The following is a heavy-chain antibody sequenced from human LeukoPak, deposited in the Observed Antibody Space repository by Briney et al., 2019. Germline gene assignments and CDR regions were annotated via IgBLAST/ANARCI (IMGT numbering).Heavy chain of an antibody. D-gene: IGHD3-22*01. V-gene: IGHV1-2*02. J-gene: IGHJ4*02. CDR3: AREGDSSGYYYYFDY. CDR1: GYTFTGYY. Sequence: GASVKVSCKASGYTFTGYYMHWVRQAPGQGLEWMGWINPNSGGTNYAQKFQGRVTMTRDTSISTDYMELSRLRSDDTAVYYCAREGDSSGYYYYFDYWGKGTLVTVSS. CDR2: INPNSGGT.